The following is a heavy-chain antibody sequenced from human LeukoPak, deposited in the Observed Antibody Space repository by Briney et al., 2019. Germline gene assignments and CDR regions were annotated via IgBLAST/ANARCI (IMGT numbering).Heavy chain of an antibody. D-gene: IGHD5-24*01. J-gene: IGHJ4*02. CDR3: ARGVLAVATIWDGFDY. CDR1: GGTFSSYA. V-gene: IGHV1-69*05. Sequence: SVKVSCKASGGTFSSYATSWARQAPGQGLEWMGGIIPIFGTANYAQKFQGRVTITTDESTSTAYMELSSLRSEDTAVYYCARGVLAVATIWDGFDYWGPRTLVTVSS. CDR2: IIPIFGTA.